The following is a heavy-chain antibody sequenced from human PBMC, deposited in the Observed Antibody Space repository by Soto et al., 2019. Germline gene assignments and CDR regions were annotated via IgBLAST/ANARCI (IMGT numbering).Heavy chain of an antibody. Sequence: PGGSLRLSCAVSGFPFSVSAIHWVRQASGKGLEWVGRIRSKADNYATAYGASVKGRFSISRDDSKNTAYLQMSSLNTEDTAVYYCARLAEWEYYDGMDVWGQGTTVTVSS. V-gene: IGHV3-73*01. CDR2: IRSKADNYAT. D-gene: IGHD1-26*01. J-gene: IGHJ6*02. CDR1: GFPFSVSA. CDR3: ARLAEWEYYDGMDV.